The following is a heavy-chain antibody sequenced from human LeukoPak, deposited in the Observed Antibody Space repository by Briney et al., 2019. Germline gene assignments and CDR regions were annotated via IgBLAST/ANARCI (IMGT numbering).Heavy chain of an antibody. CDR2: INPNSGGT. J-gene: IGHJ6*03. Sequence: ASVKVSCKASGYTFTGYYMHWVRQAPGQGLEWMGWINPNSGGTNYAQKFQGRVTMTRDTSISRAYMELSRLRSDDTAVYYCARGITMVRGVIITIYYYMDVWGKGTTVTVSS. D-gene: IGHD3-10*01. CDR1: GYTFTGYY. CDR3: ARGITMVRGVIITIYYYMDV. V-gene: IGHV1-2*02.